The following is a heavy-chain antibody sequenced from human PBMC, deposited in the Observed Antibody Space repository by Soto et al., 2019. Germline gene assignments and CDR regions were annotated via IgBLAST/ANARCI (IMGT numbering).Heavy chain of an antibody. V-gene: IGHV3-23*01. J-gene: IGHJ5*02. CDR1: GFTFSSYA. CDR2: ISGSGGST. Sequence: GGSLRLSCAASGFTFSSYAMSWVRQAPGKGLGWVSAISGSGGSTYYADSVKGRFTISRDNSKNTLYLQMNSLRAEDTAVYYCAKDFGGPYYYGSGLWFDPWGQGTLVTVSS. D-gene: IGHD3-10*01. CDR3: AKDFGGPYYYGSGLWFDP.